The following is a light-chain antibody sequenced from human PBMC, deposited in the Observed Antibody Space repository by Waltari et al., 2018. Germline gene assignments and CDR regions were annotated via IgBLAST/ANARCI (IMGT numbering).Light chain of an antibody. V-gene: IGKV3-15*01. CDR3: QQYNNWPPLT. Sequence: MTQSPATLSVSPGERATLSCRASQSVSSNLAWYQQKPGQAPRLLIYGASTRATGIPARFSGSGSGTEFTLTISSLQSEDFAVYYCQQYNNWPPLTFGGGTKVEIK. J-gene: IGKJ4*01. CDR2: GAS. CDR1: QSVSSN.